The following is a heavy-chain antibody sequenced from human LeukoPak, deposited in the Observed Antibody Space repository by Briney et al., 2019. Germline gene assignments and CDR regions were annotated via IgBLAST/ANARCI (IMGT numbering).Heavy chain of an antibody. CDR2: IYYSRNT. V-gene: IGHV4-39*01. J-gene: IGHJ4*02. Sequence: SETLSLTCTVSGASISDSNYYWGWVRQPPGKGLEWIGSIYYSRNTYYNPSLKSRVTISIDTSKKEFSLKVTSVTAADTAVFYCVRHALRVAAVWGQGTLVTVSS. CDR3: VRHALRVAAV. D-gene: IGHD2-15*01. CDR1: GASISDSNYY.